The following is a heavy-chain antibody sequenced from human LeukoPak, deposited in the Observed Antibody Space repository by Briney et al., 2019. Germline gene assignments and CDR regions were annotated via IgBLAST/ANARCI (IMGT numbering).Heavy chain of an antibody. CDR3: ARGPSGWGSLDY. D-gene: IGHD7-27*01. CDR1: GFTFSSYS. J-gene: IGHJ4*02. Sequence: KPGGSLRLSCAASGFTFSSYSINWVRQAPGKGLEWVSSISSSSSYIYYADSVKGRFTISRDNAKNSLYLQMNSLRAEDTAVYYCARGPSGWGSLDYWGQGTLVTVSS. V-gene: IGHV3-21*01. CDR2: ISSSSSYI.